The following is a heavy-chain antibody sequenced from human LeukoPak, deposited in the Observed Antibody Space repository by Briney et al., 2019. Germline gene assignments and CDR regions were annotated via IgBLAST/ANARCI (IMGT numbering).Heavy chain of an antibody. D-gene: IGHD2-15*01. Sequence: GASVKVSCKASGYTFTSYYMHWVRQAPGQGLEWMGIINPSGGSTSYAQKFQGRVTMTRDMSTRTVYMELSSLRSEDTAVYYCARDRRRSLGHCSGGSCPPNWFDPWGQGTLVTVSS. CDR3: ARDRRRSLGHCSGGSCPPNWFDP. J-gene: IGHJ5*02. CDR2: INPSGGST. V-gene: IGHV1-46*01. CDR1: GYTFTSYY.